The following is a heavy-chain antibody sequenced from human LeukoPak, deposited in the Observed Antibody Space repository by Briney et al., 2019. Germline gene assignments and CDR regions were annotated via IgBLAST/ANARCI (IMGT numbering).Heavy chain of an antibody. D-gene: IGHD3-3*01. J-gene: IGHJ4*02. CDR1: GDSISTYY. CDR3: ARGGYDSDFDY. Sequence: SETLSLTCTVSGDSISTYYWSWIRLPPGKGLEWIAYIYFTGRTQYNPSLKSRVTISEDTPKNQFSLRLSSVTPADTAVYYCARGGYDSDFDYWGQGTLVTVSS. V-gene: IGHV4-59*01. CDR2: IYFTGRT.